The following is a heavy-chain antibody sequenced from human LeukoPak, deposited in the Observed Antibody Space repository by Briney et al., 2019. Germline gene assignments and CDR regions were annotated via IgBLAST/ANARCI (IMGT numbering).Heavy chain of an antibody. D-gene: IGHD2-15*01. CDR3: ARGSVGRGTTQSSFDY. V-gene: IGHV1-69*04. CDR2: IIPILGIA. CDR1: GGTFSSYA. J-gene: IGHJ4*02. Sequence: SVTVSCKASGGTFSSYAISWVRQAPGQGLEWMGRIIPILGIANYAQKFQGRVTITADKSTSTAYMELSSLRSEDTAVYYCARGSVGRGTTQSSFDYWGQGTLVTVSS.